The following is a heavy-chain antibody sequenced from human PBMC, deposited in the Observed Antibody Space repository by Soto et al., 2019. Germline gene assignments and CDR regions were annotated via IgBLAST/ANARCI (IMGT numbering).Heavy chain of an antibody. CDR2: IYYSGST. V-gene: IGHV4-39*01. Sequence: SETLSLTCTVSGGSISSSSYYWGWIRQPPGKGLEWIGSIYYSGSTYYNPSLKSRVTISVDTSKNQFSLKLSSVTAADTAVYYCARRGDYGDCIDYWGQGTLVTVSS. CDR1: GGSISSSSYY. J-gene: IGHJ4*02. D-gene: IGHD4-17*01. CDR3: ARRGDYGDCIDY.